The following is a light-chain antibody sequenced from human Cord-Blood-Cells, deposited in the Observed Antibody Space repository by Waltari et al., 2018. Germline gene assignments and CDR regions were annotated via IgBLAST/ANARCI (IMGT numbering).Light chain of an antibody. CDR3: QQYGSSPLT. Sequence: IVLTNSPGTLSLSPGDRATLSCRASQSGSSSYLAWYQQKPGQAPRLLIYGASSRATGIPDRFSGSGSGTDFTLTISRLEPEDFAVYYCQQYGSSPLTFGGGTKVEIK. J-gene: IGKJ4*01. CDR1: QSGSSSY. CDR2: GAS. V-gene: IGKV3-20*01.